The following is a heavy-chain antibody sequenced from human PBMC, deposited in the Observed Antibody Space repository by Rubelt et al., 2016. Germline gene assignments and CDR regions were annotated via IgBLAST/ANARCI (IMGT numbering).Heavy chain of an antibody. V-gene: IGHV3-30*04. CDR1: GFTFSTCA. J-gene: IGHJ5*02. CDR2: ISDDGSHK. Sequence: QVQLVESGGGVVQPGRSLRLSCVGSGFTFSTCAMHWVRQAPGRGLEWVAVISDDGSHKSYADSVKGRFTISRDNAKNSLYLQMNSLRAEDTAVYYCARDSLHSGSYSNWFDPWGQGTLVTVSS. CDR3: ARDSLHSGSYSNWFDP. D-gene: IGHD3-10*01.